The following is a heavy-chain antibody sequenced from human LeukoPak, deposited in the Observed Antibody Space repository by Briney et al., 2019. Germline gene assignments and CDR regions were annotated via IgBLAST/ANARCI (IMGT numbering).Heavy chain of an antibody. CDR2: ISYDGSNK. Sequence: GGSLRLSCAGSGFTFSRNTMSWVRQAPGRGLEWVAVISYDGSNKYYADSVKGRFTISRDNSKNTLYLQMNSLRAEDTAVYYCAREGRSTSQFILYFDYWGQGTLVTVSS. CDR1: GFTFSRNT. J-gene: IGHJ4*02. D-gene: IGHD2-2*01. V-gene: IGHV3-30*01. CDR3: AREGRSTSQFILYFDY.